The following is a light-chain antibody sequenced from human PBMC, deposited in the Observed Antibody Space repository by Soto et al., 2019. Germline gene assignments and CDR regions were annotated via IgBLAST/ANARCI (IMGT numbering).Light chain of an antibody. CDR3: QQYDNSPIP. CDR2: GAS. Sequence: EIVLTQSPATLSLSPGERATLSCRASQSVSSYLAWYQQKPGQAPRLLIYGASSRATGIPDRFSSTGSETDYTLPISRLEPEDFAVYYCQQYDNSPIPFGQVTRREFK. CDR1: QSVSSY. J-gene: IGKJ5*01. V-gene: IGKV3-20*01.